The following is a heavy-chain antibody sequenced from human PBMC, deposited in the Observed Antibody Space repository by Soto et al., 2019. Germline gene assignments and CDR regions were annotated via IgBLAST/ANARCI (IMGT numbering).Heavy chain of an antibody. J-gene: IGHJ4*02. Sequence: SLRLSCVASGFTFSSHALHWVRQAPGKGLEWVTHMVSDGSKIYYSDSVKGRFTISRDNSKNTLYLQMNSLRAEDTAVYYCARSWAVAGSYDYWGQGTLVTVSS. D-gene: IGHD6-19*01. CDR3: ARSWAVAGSYDY. V-gene: IGHV3-33*01. CDR1: GFTFSSHA. CDR2: MVSDGSKI.